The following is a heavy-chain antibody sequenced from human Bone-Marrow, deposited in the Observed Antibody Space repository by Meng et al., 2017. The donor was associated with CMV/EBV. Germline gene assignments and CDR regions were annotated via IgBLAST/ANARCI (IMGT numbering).Heavy chain of an antibody. V-gene: IGHV4-34*01. CDR1: GAPFSGY. J-gene: IGHJ4*02. Sequence: QVPLSPWGAGLLTPSETLSLTFGVYGAPFSGYWSWVRQPPGKGLEWIGEITHSGSTNYNVSLKSRVTISIDTSKNQFSLKLSSVTATDTAVYYCAPGFRSWSGSYSSWGQGTLVTVSS. CDR2: ITHSGST. D-gene: IGHD1-26*01. CDR3: APGFRSWSGSYSS.